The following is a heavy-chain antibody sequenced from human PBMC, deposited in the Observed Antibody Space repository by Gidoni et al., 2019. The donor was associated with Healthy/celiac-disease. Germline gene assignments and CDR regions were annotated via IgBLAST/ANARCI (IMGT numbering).Heavy chain of an antibody. Sequence: QVQLQQWGAGLLKPSATLSLTCAVYGWSFSGSYWSWIRQPPGKGLEWIGEINHSGSTNYNPSLKSRVTISVDTSKNQFSLKLSSVTAADTAVYYCARDGSGKDGGIAAPWVWWFDPWGQGTLVTVSS. CDR2: INHSGST. J-gene: IGHJ5*02. CDR3: ARDGSGKDGGIAAPWVWWFDP. CDR1: GWSFSGSY. V-gene: IGHV4-34*01. D-gene: IGHD6-13*01.